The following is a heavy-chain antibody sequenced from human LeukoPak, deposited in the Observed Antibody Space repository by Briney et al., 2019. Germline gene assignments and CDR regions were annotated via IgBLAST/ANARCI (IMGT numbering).Heavy chain of an antibody. D-gene: IGHD3-22*01. CDR3: ATTGYYDSSGYSTFPDFDY. V-gene: IGHV1-69*04. Sequence: SVKVSCKASGGTFSSYAISWVRQAPGQGLEWMGRNIPILGIANYAQKFQGRVTITADKSTSTAYMELSSLRSEDTAVYYCATTGYYDSSGYSTFPDFDYWGQGTLVTVSS. J-gene: IGHJ4*02. CDR2: NIPILGIA. CDR1: GGTFSSYA.